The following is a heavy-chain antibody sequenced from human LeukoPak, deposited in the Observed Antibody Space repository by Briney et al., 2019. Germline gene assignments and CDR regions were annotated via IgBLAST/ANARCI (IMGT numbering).Heavy chain of an antibody. J-gene: IGHJ1*01. V-gene: IGHV3-64*01. CDR1: GFTFSSYA. CDR3: ARGVTYCGGDCYQREYFQH. CDR2: ISSNGGST. D-gene: IGHD2-21*02. Sequence: GGSLRLSCATSGFTFSSYAMHWVRQAPGKGLEYVSAISSNGGSTYYANSVKGRFTISRDNSKNTLYLQMGSLRAEDMAVYYCARGVTYCGGDCYQREYFQHWGQGTLVTVSS.